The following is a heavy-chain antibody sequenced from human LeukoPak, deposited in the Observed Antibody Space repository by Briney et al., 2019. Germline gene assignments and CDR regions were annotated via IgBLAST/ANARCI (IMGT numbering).Heavy chain of an antibody. CDR1: GFTFSSYS. CDR2: INSSSSYI. D-gene: IGHD2-15*01. V-gene: IGHV3-21*01. Sequence: GGSLRLSCAASGFTFSSYSMNWVPQAPGKGLEWVSSINSSSSYIYYAVSVKGRFTICRDNANNSLDLQMTSLRAEDTALYYCASPAVVAAKYYYYYMDVWGKGTRVSVSS. CDR3: ASPAVVAAKYYYYYMDV. J-gene: IGHJ6*03.